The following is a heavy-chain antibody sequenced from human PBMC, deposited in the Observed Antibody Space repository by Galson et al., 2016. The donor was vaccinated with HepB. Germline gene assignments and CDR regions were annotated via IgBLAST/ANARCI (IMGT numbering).Heavy chain of an antibody. V-gene: IGHV3-74*03. CDR2: INLVGSVT. J-gene: IGHJ4*02. Sequence: SLRLSCAASGFIFSRSWMHWVRQAPGKALAWVSRINLVGSVTSHSDYGKGRFTTSRDNAKDTVYLQINSLRVEDTGVYYCARDAGGPVAWSFDYWGRGILVTVSS. CDR3: ARDAGGPVAWSFDY. CDR1: GFIFSRSW. D-gene: IGHD2-15*01.